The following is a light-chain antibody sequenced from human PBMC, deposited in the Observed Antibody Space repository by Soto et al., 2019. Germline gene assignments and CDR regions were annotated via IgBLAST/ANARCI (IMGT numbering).Light chain of an antibody. CDR1: QSISIN. V-gene: IGKV3D-15*01. Sequence: EIVLTQSPGTLSVSPGDRVTLSCRASQSISINLAWYQHKPGQAPRLLIHAGSTRATGIPARISGSGSGTDFTLTISSLQPDDFATYYCHQYQSYSFGQGTKV. J-gene: IGKJ1*01. CDR3: HQYQSYS. CDR2: AGS.